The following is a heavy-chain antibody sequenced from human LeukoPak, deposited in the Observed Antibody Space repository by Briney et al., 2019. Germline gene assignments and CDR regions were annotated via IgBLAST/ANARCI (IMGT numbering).Heavy chain of an antibody. J-gene: IGHJ4*02. V-gene: IGHV3-23*01. CDR3: ASPLGPRATGTTLFGY. CDR2: ISGSGGST. CDR1: GFTFSSYA. Sequence: GGSLRLSCAASGFTFSSYAMSWVRQAPGKGLEWVSAISGSGGSTYYADSVKGRFTISRDNSKNTLYLQMNSLRAEDTAVYYCASPLGPRATGTTLFGYWGQGTLVTVSS. D-gene: IGHD1-1*01.